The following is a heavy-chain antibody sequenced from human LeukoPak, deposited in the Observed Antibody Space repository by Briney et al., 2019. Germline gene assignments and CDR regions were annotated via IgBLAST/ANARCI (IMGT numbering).Heavy chain of an antibody. CDR3: ARSSTEASYYYYGMDV. CDR1: GGSFSGYY. J-gene: IGHJ6*02. D-gene: IGHD2-2*01. CDR2: INHSGST. V-gene: IGHV4-34*01. Sequence: SETLSLTCAVYGGSFSGYYWSWIRQPPGKGLEWIGEINHSGSTNYNPSLKSRVTISVDMSKNQFSLKLSSVTAADTAVYYCARSSTEASYYYYGMDVWGQGTTVTVSS.